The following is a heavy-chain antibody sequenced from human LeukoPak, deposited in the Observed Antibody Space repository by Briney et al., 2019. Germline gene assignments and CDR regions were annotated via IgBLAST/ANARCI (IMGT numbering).Heavy chain of an antibody. V-gene: IGHV3-23*01. J-gene: IGHJ6*03. D-gene: IGHD4-17*01. Sequence: GGSLRLSCAGCGFTFNTYAMSWVRQAPGKGLEGVSGITGTGGNTYYADSVKCRFPITRLNSKNTLNLQMNSLRADDTAVYYCAKRRHDYGDYYYMDVWGKGTTVTVSS. CDR2: ITGTGGNT. CDR1: GFTFNTYA. CDR3: AKRRHDYGDYYYMDV.